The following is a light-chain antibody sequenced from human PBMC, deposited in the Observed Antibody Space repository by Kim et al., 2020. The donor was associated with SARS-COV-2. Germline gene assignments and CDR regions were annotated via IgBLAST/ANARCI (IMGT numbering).Light chain of an antibody. Sequence: QPVLTQSPSVSASLGASVNLTGTLSSGFRKYVIAWHHHQPETGPRYLMKVNSDGSHIKGDGIPDRFSASSSGAERYLTISSLQSEDEAVYYCQTWGAGMGVFGGGTQLTVL. CDR1: SGFRKYV. J-gene: IGLJ3*02. CDR3: QTWGAGMGV. V-gene: IGLV4-69*02. CDR2: VNSDGSH.